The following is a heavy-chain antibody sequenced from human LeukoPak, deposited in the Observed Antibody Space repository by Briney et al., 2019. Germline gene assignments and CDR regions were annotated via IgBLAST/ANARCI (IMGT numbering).Heavy chain of an antibody. Sequence: GASVKVSCKASGYTFTSNGISWVRQAPGQGLEWMGIINPSGGSASYAQKFQGRVTMTRDTSTSTVYMELSSLRSEDTAVYYCARRQWLAFDYWGQGTLVTVSS. V-gene: IGHV1-46*01. CDR3: ARRQWLAFDY. CDR1: GYTFTSNG. J-gene: IGHJ4*02. D-gene: IGHD6-19*01. CDR2: INPSGGSA.